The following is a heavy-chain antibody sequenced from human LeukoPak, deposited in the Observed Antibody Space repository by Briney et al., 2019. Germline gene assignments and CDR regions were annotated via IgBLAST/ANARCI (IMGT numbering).Heavy chain of an antibody. D-gene: IGHD6-13*01. Sequence: PGGSLRLSCAASGFTFSSYAMSWVRQAPGKGLEWVSAISGSGGSTYYADSVKGRFTISRDNSKNTLFLQMNSLRAEDTAVYYCARDKGGASADYHFDNWGQGTLVTVSS. V-gene: IGHV3-23*01. CDR1: GFTFSSYA. CDR3: ARDKGGASADYHFDN. J-gene: IGHJ4*02. CDR2: ISGSGGST.